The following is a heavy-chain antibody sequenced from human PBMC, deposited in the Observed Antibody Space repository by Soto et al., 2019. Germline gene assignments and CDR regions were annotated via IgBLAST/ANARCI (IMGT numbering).Heavy chain of an antibody. Sequence: GGSLRLSCAASGITFSNAWMTWVRQAPGKGLEWVGRIKSITDGGTTDYAAPVKGRFTISRDDSKNTLYLQMNNLKTEDTAVYYCTTDSADIVVVPATFGMDVWGQGTTVTVSS. V-gene: IGHV3-15*01. CDR2: IKSITDGGTT. CDR1: GITFSNAW. CDR3: TTDSADIVVVPATFGMDV. J-gene: IGHJ6*02. D-gene: IGHD2-2*01.